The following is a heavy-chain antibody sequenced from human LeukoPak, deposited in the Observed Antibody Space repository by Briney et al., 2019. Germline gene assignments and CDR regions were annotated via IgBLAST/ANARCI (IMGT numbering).Heavy chain of an antibody. J-gene: IGHJ4*02. CDR2: ITGSGDST. CDR1: GFTFSSYG. V-gene: IGHV3-23*01. CDR3: APGWYSGSAY. Sequence: GGSLRLSCAASGFTFSSYGMSWVREAPGKGLQWVSSITGSGDSTYYADSVKGRFTISRDNSKNTLYLQMNSLRVEDTAVYYCAPGWYSGSAYWGQGILVTVSS. D-gene: IGHD6-19*01.